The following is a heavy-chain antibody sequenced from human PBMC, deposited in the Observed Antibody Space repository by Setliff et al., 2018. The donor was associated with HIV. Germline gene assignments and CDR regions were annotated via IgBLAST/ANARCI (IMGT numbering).Heavy chain of an antibody. Sequence: SETLSLTCAVYGGSFSGYYWTWIRQPPGRGLEWIGEIIHSGGTNYNRSLKRRVTILVDTSENQFSLNLSSVTAADTAVYYCARGGLGVVGAIDYWSQGTLVTVSS. D-gene: IGHD2-15*01. CDR1: GGSFSGYY. V-gene: IGHV4-34*01. CDR3: ARGGLGVVGAIDY. CDR2: IIHSGGT. J-gene: IGHJ4*02.